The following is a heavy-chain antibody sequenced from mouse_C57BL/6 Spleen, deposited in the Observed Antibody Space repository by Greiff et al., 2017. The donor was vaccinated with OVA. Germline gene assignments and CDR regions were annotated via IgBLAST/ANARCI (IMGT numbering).Heavy chain of an antibody. Sequence: EVQLQQSGAELVRPGASVKLSCTASGFNIKDYYMHWVKQRPEQGLEWIGRIDPEDGDTEYAPKFQGKATMTADTSSNTAYLQLSSLTSEDTAVYYCTLAYYSNSYAMDYWGQGTSVTVSS. J-gene: IGHJ4*01. CDR3: TLAYYSNSYAMDY. CDR1: GFNIKDYY. CDR2: IDPEDGDT. V-gene: IGHV14-1*01. D-gene: IGHD2-5*01.